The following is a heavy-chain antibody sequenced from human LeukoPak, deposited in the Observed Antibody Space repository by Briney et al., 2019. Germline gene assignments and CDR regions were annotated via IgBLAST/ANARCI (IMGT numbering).Heavy chain of an antibody. D-gene: IGHD2-2*01. V-gene: IGHV3-30-3*01. CDR3: ARDLQLLCCFDY. Sequence: PTGRSLRLSCAASGFTFSSYAMHWVRQAPGKGLEWVAVISYDGSNKYYADSVKGRFTISRDNSKNTLYLQMNSLRAEDTAVYYCARDLQLLCCFDYWGQGTLVTVSS. J-gene: IGHJ4*02. CDR2: ISYDGSNK. CDR1: GFTFSSYA.